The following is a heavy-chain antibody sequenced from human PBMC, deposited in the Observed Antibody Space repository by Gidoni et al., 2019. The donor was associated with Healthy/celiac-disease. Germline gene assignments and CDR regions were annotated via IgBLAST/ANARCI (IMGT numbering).Heavy chain of an antibody. CDR1: GFTFDDSA. CDR2: ISLNSGSI. V-gene: IGHV3-9*01. CDR3: ARDYSNYLFDY. Sequence: EVQLVESGGGVVQPGRYLRLSCAASGFTFDDSAMHWVRQAPGKGQEWVSGISLNSGSIGYADSVKGRFTISRDNAKNSLYLQMNSLRAEDTALYYCARDYSNYLFDYWGQGTLVTVSS. J-gene: IGHJ4*02. D-gene: IGHD4-4*01.